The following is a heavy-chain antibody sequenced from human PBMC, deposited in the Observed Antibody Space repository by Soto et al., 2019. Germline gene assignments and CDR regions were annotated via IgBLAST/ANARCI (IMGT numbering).Heavy chain of an antibody. CDR2: IYYNVNT. Sequence: SETLSLTCAVHGGSFSGYYWSWIRQPPGKGLEWIGYIYYNVNTNYNPSLKSRVTISVDTSKNQSSLKLSSVTAADTAVYYCARHETLHGDYDYSGQGTLVTVSS. D-gene: IGHD4-17*01. CDR3: ARHETLHGDYDY. CDR1: GGSFSGYY. J-gene: IGHJ4*02. V-gene: IGHV4-59*08.